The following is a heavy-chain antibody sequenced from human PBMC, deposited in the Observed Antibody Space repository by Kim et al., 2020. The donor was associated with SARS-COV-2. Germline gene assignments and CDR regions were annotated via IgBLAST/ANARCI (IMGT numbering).Heavy chain of an antibody. D-gene: IGHD3-22*01. CDR3: ARGKGNREATMIVVVITTRASYYFDY. CDR2: SGST. Sequence: SGSTNYNPSLKSRVTISVDTSKNQFSLKLSSVTAADTAVYYCARGKGNREATMIVVVITTRASYYFDYWGQGTLVTVSS. J-gene: IGHJ4*02. V-gene: IGHV4-34*01.